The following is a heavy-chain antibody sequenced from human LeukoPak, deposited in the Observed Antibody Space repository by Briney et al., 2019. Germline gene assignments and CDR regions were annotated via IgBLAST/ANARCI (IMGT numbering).Heavy chain of an antibody. CDR1: GYTFTGYY. CDR3: RVTTNYYYGMDV. J-gene: IGHJ6*02. Sequence: ASVKVSCKASGYTFTGYYMHWVRQAPGQGLEWMGRINPNSGGTNYAQKFQGRVTMTRDTSISTAYMELSRLRSDDTAVYYCRVTTNYYYGMDVWGQGTTVTVSS. D-gene: IGHD4-11*01. CDR2: INPNSGGT. V-gene: IGHV1-2*06.